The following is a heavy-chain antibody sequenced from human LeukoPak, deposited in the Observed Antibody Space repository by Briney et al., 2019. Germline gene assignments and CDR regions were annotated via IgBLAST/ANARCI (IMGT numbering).Heavy chain of an antibody. CDR2: INPNSGGT. D-gene: IGHD3-10*01. CDR3: ARDPMVRGVYNWFDP. Sequence: ASVKVSCKASGYTFTGYYMHWVRQAPGQGLEWMGWINPNSGGTNYAQKFQGRVTMTRDTSISTAYMELSRLTSDDTAVYYCARDPMVRGVYNWFDPWGQGTLVTVSS. CDR1: GYTFTGYY. V-gene: IGHV1-2*02. J-gene: IGHJ5*02.